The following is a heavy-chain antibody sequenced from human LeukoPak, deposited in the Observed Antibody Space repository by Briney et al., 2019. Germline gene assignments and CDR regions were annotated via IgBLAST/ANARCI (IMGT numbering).Heavy chain of an antibody. V-gene: IGHV3-48*01. CDR1: GFTFSSYS. CDR3: ARARSGAFDI. J-gene: IGHJ3*02. D-gene: IGHD1-26*01. CDR2: ISSSSSTI. Sequence: GGSLRLSCAASGFTFSSYSMNWVRQAPGMGLEWVSYISSSSSTIYYADSVKGRFTISRDNAKNSLYLQMNSLRAEDTAVYYCARARSGAFDIWGQGTMVTVSS.